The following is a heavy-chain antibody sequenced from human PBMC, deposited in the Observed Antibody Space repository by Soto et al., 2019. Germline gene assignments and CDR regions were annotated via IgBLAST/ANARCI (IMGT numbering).Heavy chain of an antibody. CDR3: ASVTMVRGVIRSRRYYFDY. D-gene: IGHD3-10*01. CDR1: GGSISSSSYY. V-gene: IGHV4-39*01. J-gene: IGHJ4*02. CDR2: IYYSGST. Sequence: PETLSLTCTVSGGSISSSSYYWGWIRQPPGKGLEWIGSIYYSGSTYYNPSLKSRVTISVDTSKNQFSLKLSSVTAADTAVYYCASVTMVRGVIRSRRYYFDYWGQGTLVTVSS.